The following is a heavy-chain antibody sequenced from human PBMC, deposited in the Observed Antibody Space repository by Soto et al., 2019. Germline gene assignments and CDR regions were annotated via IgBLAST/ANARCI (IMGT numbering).Heavy chain of an antibody. CDR2: ISYDGSNK. CDR3: AKGQHCSSTSCYFYYYGMDV. Sequence: QVQLVESGGGVVQPGRSLRLSCAASGFTFNTYGMYWVRQSPGKGLEWVAVISYDGSNKYYADSVKGRLTISRDNSKNTLYLQMNSLRAEDTAVYYCAKGQHCSSTSCYFYYYGMDVW. J-gene: IGHJ6*01. CDR1: GFTFNTYG. D-gene: IGHD2-2*01. V-gene: IGHV3-30*18.